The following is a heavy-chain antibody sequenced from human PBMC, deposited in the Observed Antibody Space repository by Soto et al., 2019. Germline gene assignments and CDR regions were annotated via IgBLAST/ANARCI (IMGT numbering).Heavy chain of an antibody. CDR3: ARAESTMIVVGSYFDY. J-gene: IGHJ4*02. CDR1: GGTFSSYA. V-gene: IGHV1-69*05. Sequence: QVQLVQSGAEVKKPGSSVKVSCKASGGTFSSYAISWVRQAPGQGLEWMGGIIPIFGTANYAQKFQGRVTITXXEXTXXAYMELSSLRSEDTAVYYCARAESTMIVVGSYFDYWGQGTLVTVSS. CDR2: IIPIFGTA. D-gene: IGHD3-22*01.